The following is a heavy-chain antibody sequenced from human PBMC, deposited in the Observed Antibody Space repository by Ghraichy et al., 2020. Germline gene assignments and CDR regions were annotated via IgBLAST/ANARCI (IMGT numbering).Heavy chain of an antibody. CDR3: ARHIAVAFFDY. V-gene: IGHV4-59*08. J-gene: IGHJ4*02. Sequence: SQTLSLTCTVSGGSISSYYWSWIRQPPGKGLEWIGYIYYSGSTNYNPSLKSRVTISVDTSKNQFSLKLSSVTAADTAVYYCARHIAVAFFDYWGQGTLVTVSS. CDR2: IYYSGST. D-gene: IGHD6-19*01. CDR1: GGSISSYY.